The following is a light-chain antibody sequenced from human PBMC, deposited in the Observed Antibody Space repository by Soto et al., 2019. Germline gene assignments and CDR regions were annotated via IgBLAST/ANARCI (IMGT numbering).Light chain of an antibody. CDR1: QSVLYSSNNKNY. CDR3: QQYYRPLT. CDR2: WAS. V-gene: IGKV4-1*01. Sequence: DIVMTQSPDSLAVSLGERATINCKSSQSVLYSSNNKNYLAWYQQKPGQPPKLLIYWASTRASAVPDRFSGSGSGADFTLTISSRQADDVAVYSCQQYYRPLTFAQGTKVEIK. J-gene: IGKJ1*01.